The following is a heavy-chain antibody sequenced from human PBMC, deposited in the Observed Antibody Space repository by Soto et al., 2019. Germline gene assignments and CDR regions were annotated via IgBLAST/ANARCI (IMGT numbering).Heavy chain of an antibody. CDR3: AVDDSGYDFGDWFAP. D-gene: IGHD5-12*01. V-gene: IGHV1-69*02. CDR2: IIPILGIA. J-gene: IGHJ5*02. CDR1: GGTFSSYT. Sequence: QVQLVQSGAEVKKPGSSVKVSCKASGGTFSSYTISWVRQAPGQGLEWMGRIIPILGIANYAQKFQGRVTITAEKSKSTAYMELSSLRSEDTAVYYCAVDDSGYDFGDWFAPWGQGTLVTVSS.